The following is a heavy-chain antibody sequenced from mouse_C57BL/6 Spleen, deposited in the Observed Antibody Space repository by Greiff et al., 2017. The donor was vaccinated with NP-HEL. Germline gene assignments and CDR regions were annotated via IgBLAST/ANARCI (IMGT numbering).Heavy chain of an antibody. V-gene: IGHV5-4*01. J-gene: IGHJ1*03. D-gene: IGHD1-1*01. CDR1: GFTFSSYA. CDR2: ISDGGSYT. Sequence: EVHLVESGGGLVKPGGSLKLSCAASGFTFSSYAMSWVRQTPEKRLEWVATISDGGSYTYYPDNVKGRFTISRDNAKNNLYLQMSHLKSEDTAMYYCAREPLITTVVAHWYFDVWGTGTTVTVSS. CDR3: AREPLITTVVAHWYFDV.